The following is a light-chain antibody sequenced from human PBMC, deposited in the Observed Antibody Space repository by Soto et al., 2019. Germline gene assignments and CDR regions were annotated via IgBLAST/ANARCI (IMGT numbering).Light chain of an antibody. Sequence: DIQLTQSPSSLSASVVDRVTITCRASQDISSSLAWYQQKAGKAPKIMIYGASILQSGVPSGFSGSGFGTDFTLTISSLRAEDVAIYFCQQTKSYPSTLGGGTKVDIK. V-gene: IGKV1-9*01. CDR2: GAS. CDR3: QQTKSYPST. J-gene: IGKJ4*01. CDR1: QDISSS.